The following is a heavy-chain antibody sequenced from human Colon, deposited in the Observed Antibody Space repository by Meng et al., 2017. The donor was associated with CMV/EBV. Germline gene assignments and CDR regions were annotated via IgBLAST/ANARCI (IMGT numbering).Heavy chain of an antibody. CDR1: GFPLSYHY. V-gene: IGHV3-72*01. CDR3: ARAPYDSSAYYYFDY. D-gene: IGHD3-22*01. Sequence: LVLPLPCSGFPLSYHYMDRVRQAPGKGPEWVGRTRNKANSYNTDCAPSAKGSFTISRDNSKNSLNLQMNRLKTEDTAVYYCARAPYDSSAYYYFDYWGQGTLVTVSS. CDR2: TRNKANSYNT. J-gene: IGHJ4*02.